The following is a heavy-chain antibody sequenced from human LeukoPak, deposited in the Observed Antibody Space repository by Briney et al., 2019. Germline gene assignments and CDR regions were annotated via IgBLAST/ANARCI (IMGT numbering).Heavy chain of an antibody. V-gene: IGHV4-31*09. Sequence: SQTLSLTCTVSGGSISSGGYYWSWIRQHPGKGLEWIGYIYYSGSTYYNPSLKSRVTISVDTSKNQFSLKLNSVTAADTAMYYCQSRFLEWLLDYWGQGTLVTVSS. J-gene: IGHJ4*02. D-gene: IGHD3-3*01. CDR2: IYYSGST. CDR3: QSRFLEWLLDY. CDR1: GGSISSGGYY.